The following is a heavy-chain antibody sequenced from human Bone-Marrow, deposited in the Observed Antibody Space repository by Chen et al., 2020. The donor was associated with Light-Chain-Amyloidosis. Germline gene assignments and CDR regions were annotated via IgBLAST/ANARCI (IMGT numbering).Heavy chain of an antibody. J-gene: IGHJ3*02. CDR3: ASYNGGAALNI. D-gene: IGHD3-16*01. CDR1: GFTFSSYS. Sequence: EVQLVESGGGLVQPGGSLRLSCAASGFTFSSYSMNWVRQAPGKGLEWVSYISSSSSTIYYADSVKGRFTISRDNAKNSLYLQMNSLRAEDTAVYYCASYNGGAALNIWGQGTMVTVSS. CDR2: ISSSSSTI. V-gene: IGHV3-48*01.